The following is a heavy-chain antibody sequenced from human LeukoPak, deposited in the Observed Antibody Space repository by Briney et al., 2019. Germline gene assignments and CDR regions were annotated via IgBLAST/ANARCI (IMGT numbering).Heavy chain of an antibody. D-gene: IGHD3-22*01. CDR2: IEQDGSEK. J-gene: IGHJ4*02. Sequence: GGSLRLSCAASGFTFTTSLMSWVRQAPGKGLEWVANIEQDGSEKYYVDSVKGRFTISRDNAKNSLYLQMNSLRAEDTAVYYCASSGYRDYWGQGTLVTVSS. CDR3: ASSGYRDY. V-gene: IGHV3-7*03. CDR1: GFTFTTSL.